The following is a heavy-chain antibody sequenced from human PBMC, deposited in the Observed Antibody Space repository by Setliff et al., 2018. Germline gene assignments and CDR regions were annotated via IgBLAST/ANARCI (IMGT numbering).Heavy chain of an antibody. CDR3: ARSINGYQQRYDF. D-gene: IGHD3-16*01. Sequence: GGSLRLSCAAPGPTFSRYSMNWVRQTPGKGLEWVSYINSGGTKIYYADSVEGRFTISRDNGKNSLFLQMNSVRAEDTAVYYCARSINGYQQRYDFWGQGALVTVSS. V-gene: IGHV3-48*04. CDR1: GPTFSRYS. J-gene: IGHJ4*02. CDR2: INSGGTKI.